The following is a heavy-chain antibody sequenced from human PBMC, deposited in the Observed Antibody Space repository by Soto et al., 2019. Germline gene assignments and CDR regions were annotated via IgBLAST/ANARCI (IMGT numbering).Heavy chain of an antibody. J-gene: IGHJ4*02. CDR2: ITHSGST. CDR3: ARGPYYFGSAALFPYFDY. Sequence: WTWLRQPPGKGLEWIGEITHSGSTNYNPSLKSRVIISVDTSKNQFSLKLSSVTAADTAVYYCARGPYYFGSAALFPYFDYWGQGTLVTVSS. V-gene: IGHV4-34*01. D-gene: IGHD3-10*01.